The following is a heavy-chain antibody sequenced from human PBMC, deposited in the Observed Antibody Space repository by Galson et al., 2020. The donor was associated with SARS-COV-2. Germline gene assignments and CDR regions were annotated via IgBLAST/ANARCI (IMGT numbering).Heavy chain of an antibody. Sequence: ASVTVSCKASGYTFTGYYMHWVRQAPGQGLEWMGWINPNSGGTNYAQKFQGRVTMTRDTSISTAYMELSRLRSDDTAVYYCARGGYCSSTSCSTGAFDIWGQGTMVTVSS. D-gene: IGHD2-2*03. CDR3: ARGGYCSSTSCSTGAFDI. CDR1: GYTFTGYY. J-gene: IGHJ3*02. V-gene: IGHV1-2*02. CDR2: INPNSGGT.